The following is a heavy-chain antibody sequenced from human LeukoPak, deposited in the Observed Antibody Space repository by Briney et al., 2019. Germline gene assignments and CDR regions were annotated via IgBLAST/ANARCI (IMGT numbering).Heavy chain of an antibody. J-gene: IGHJ6*03. CDR1: GFTFSSYW. Sequence: GGSLRLSCAASGFTFSSYWMHWVRQAPGKGLVWVSRINSDGSSTSYADSVKGRFTISRGNAKNTLYLQMNSLRADDAAVYYCVRAGGGSGLYYYYMDVWGKGTTVTVSS. CDR2: INSDGSST. V-gene: IGHV3-74*01. D-gene: IGHD3-16*01. CDR3: VRAGGGSGLYYYYMDV.